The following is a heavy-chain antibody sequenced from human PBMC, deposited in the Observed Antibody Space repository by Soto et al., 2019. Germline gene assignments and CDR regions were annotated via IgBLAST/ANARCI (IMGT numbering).Heavy chain of an antibody. V-gene: IGHV1-3*01. CDR3: AIGIATAQLHP. D-gene: IGHD6-13*01. CDR1: GYTFTTYT. Sequence: QVQLVQSGAEVKKPGASVMLSCKASGYTFTTYTMNWVRQAPGQRLEWMGWINPVNGNTKSSQKFQDRVIITRDTSASTAYMELRSLRSEDTAVYYCAIGIATAQLHPPGQGILVIVAS. CDR2: INPVNGNT. J-gene: IGHJ5*02.